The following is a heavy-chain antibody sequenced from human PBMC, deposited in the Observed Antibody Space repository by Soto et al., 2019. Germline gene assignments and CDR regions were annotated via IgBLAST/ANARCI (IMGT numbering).Heavy chain of an antibody. J-gene: IGHJ3*02. D-gene: IGHD4-4*01. CDR3: ATGLTSNFVDAFEM. Sequence: QVQLVQSGAEVKKPGSSLKVSCKASGGTFSSYAISWVRQAPGQGLEWMGGIIPIFGTPNYAQKFLGRVTITADESTSTAYMELSSLRSEDTAVYYCATGLTSNFVDAFEMWGQGTKVTVSS. V-gene: IGHV1-69*12. CDR1: GGTFSSYA. CDR2: IIPIFGTP.